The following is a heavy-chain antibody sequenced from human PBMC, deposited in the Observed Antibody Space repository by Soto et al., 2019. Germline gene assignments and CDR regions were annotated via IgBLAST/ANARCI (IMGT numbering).Heavy chain of an antibody. CDR1: GFTVSSNY. Sequence: EVQLVETGGGLIQPGGSLRLSCAASGFTVSSNYMSWVRQAPGKGLEWVSVIYSGGSTYYADSVKGRFTISRDNSKNTLYLQMNSLRAEDTAVYYCARLGAGDSSGWNIGYWGQGTLVTVSS. V-gene: IGHV3-53*02. D-gene: IGHD6-19*01. CDR3: ARLGAGDSSGWNIGY. CDR2: IYSGGST. J-gene: IGHJ4*02.